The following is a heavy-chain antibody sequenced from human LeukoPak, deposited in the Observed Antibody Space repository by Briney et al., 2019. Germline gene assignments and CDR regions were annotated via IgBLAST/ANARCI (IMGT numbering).Heavy chain of an antibody. V-gene: IGHV4-34*01. CDR1: GGSFSGYY. CDR2: INHSGST. D-gene: IGHD3-22*01. Sequence: SETLSLTCAVYGGSFSGYYWSWIRQPPGKGLEWIGEINHSGSTNYNPSLKSRVTISGDTSKNQFSLKLSSVTAADTAVYYCARYDSSGRTFDYWGQGTLVTVSS. CDR3: ARYDSSGRTFDY. J-gene: IGHJ4*02.